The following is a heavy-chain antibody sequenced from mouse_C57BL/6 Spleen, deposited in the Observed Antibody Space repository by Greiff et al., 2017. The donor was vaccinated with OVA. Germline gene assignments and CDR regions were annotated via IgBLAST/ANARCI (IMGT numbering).Heavy chain of an antibody. CDR1: GYTFTDYY. CDR3: ARSGYYGSSFDY. Sequence: QVHVKQSGPELVKPGASVKISCKASGYTFTDYYINWVKQRPGQGLEWIGWIFPGSGSTYYNEKFKGKATLTVDKSSSTAYMLLSSLTSEDSAVYFCARSGYYGSSFDYWGQGTTLTVSS. V-gene: IGHV1-75*01. CDR2: IFPGSGST. D-gene: IGHD1-1*01. J-gene: IGHJ2*01.